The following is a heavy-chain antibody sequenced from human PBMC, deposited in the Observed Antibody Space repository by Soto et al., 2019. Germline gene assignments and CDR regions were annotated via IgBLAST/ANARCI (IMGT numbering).Heavy chain of an antibody. D-gene: IGHD3-3*01. Sequence: QVQLVESGGGVVQPGRSLRLSCAASGFTFSSYGFHWVRQAPGKGLEWVAVIWYDGSNKYYADSAKGRFTISRDNSKNTLYLQMNSLRAEDTAVYYCAREHDGYWGQGTLVTVSS. CDR1: GFTFSSYG. V-gene: IGHV3-33*01. CDR3: AREHDGY. J-gene: IGHJ4*02. CDR2: IWYDGSNK.